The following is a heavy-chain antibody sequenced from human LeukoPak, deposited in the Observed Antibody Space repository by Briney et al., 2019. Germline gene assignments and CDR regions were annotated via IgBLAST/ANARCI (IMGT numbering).Heavy chain of an antibody. Sequence: QPGGSLRLSCAASGFTVSRNYMSWVRQAPGKGLEWVSLIYSDGTTDYADSAKGRFTISRDNFKNTLYLQMNSLRVEDTAVYYCARDLRRYFDYWGQGTLVTDSS. CDR2: IYSDGTT. D-gene: IGHD1-14*01. CDR3: ARDLRRYFDY. J-gene: IGHJ4*02. CDR1: GFTVSRNY. V-gene: IGHV3-66*01.